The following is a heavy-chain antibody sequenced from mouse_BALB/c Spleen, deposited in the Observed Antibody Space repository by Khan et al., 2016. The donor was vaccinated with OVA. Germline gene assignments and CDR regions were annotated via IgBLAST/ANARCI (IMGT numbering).Heavy chain of an antibody. CDR1: GFSLTDYG. CDR3: AKGIWSYYFALDY. Sequence: VQLQESGPGLVAPSQSLSITCTVSGFSLTDYGVSWIRQPPGKGLEWLGVIWGGGSTYYNSDLNSRLSISKDNSKSQVFLKMNSLQTDDTAMYYCAKGIWSYYFALDYWGQGTSVTVSS. V-gene: IGHV2-6-5*01. D-gene: IGHD1-1*02. J-gene: IGHJ4*01. CDR2: IWGGGST.